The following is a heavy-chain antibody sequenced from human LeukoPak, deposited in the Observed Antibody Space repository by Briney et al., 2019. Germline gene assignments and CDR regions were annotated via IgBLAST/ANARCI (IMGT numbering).Heavy chain of an antibody. CDR2: IYHSGST. CDR1: GGSISSGGYY. V-gene: IGHV4-31*03. CDR3: ARDKSYSSGHFDY. Sequence: PSQTLSLTCTVSGGSISSGGYYWSWIRQHPGKGLEWIGYIYHSGSTYYNPSLKSRVTISVDTSKNQFSLKLSSVTAADTAVYYCARDKSYSSGHFDYWGQGTLVTVSS. D-gene: IGHD3-22*01. J-gene: IGHJ4*02.